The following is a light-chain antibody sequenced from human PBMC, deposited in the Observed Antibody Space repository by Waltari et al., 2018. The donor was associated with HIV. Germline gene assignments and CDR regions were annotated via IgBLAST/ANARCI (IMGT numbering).Light chain of an antibody. CDR3: ATWDSSLSAVV. V-gene: IGLV1-51*01. CDR2: DNF. J-gene: IGLJ2*01. Sequence: QSLLTQPPSVSAATGQKIIISCSGSTSNIGNNYVSWYQNPPGTAPKVLIYDNFKRPSWSPGRFSGSKAGTSATLAITGLQTGDEADYYCATWDSSLSAVVFGGGTKVTVL. CDR1: TSNIGNNY.